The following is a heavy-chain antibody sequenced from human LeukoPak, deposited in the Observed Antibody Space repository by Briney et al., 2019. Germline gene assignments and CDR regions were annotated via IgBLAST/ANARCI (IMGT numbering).Heavy chain of an antibody. J-gene: IGHJ4*02. CDR3: ARSRAAMAINLDY. D-gene: IGHD5-18*01. CDR2: ISAYNGNT. CDR1: GYTFTSYA. Sequence: ASVKVSCKASGYTFTSYAMHWVRQTPGQRLEWMGWISAYNGNTNYAQKLQGRVTMTTDTSTSTAYMELRSLRSDDTAVYYCARSRAAMAINLDYWGQGTLVTVSS. V-gene: IGHV1-18*01.